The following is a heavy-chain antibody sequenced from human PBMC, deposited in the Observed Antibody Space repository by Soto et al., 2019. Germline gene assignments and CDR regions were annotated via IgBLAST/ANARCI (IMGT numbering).Heavy chain of an antibody. J-gene: IGHJ4*02. Sequence: QVQLVESGGGVVQPGRSLRLSCAASGFTFSSYAMHWVRQAPGKGLEWVAVISYDGSNKYYADSVKGRFTISRDNSKNTLYLQMNSLRAEDTAVYYCARAWRSIAARDYWGQGTLVTVSS. D-gene: IGHD6-6*01. CDR2: ISYDGSNK. CDR1: GFTFSSYA. CDR3: ARAWRSIAARDY. V-gene: IGHV3-30-3*01.